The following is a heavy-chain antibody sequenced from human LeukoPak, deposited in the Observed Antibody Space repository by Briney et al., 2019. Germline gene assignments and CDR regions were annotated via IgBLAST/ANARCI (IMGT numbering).Heavy chain of an antibody. CDR2: IRSKAYHGTT. CDR1: GFTFGDHA. CDR3: ARGPIQLWIHNAMDV. D-gene: IGHD5-18*01. Sequence: PGGSLRLSCTGSGFTFGDHAMSWVRQAPGKGLEWVGFIRSKAYHGTTEYAASVKGRFTISRDDSASIAYLQMNSLRTEDTAVYYCARGPIQLWIHNAMDVWGQGTTVTVSS. J-gene: IGHJ6*02. V-gene: IGHV3-49*04.